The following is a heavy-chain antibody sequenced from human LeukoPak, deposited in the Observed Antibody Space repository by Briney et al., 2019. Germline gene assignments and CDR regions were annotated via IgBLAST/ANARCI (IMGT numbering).Heavy chain of an antibody. Sequence: SETLSLTCAVYGGSFSGYYWSWIRQPPGKGLEWIGEINHSGSTNYNPSLKSRVTISVDTSKNQFSLKLSSVTAADTAVYYCAGYRYGPNYYFDYWGQGTLVTVSS. CDR1: GGSFSGYY. D-gene: IGHD5-18*01. V-gene: IGHV4-34*01. CDR2: INHSGST. CDR3: AGYRYGPNYYFDY. J-gene: IGHJ4*02.